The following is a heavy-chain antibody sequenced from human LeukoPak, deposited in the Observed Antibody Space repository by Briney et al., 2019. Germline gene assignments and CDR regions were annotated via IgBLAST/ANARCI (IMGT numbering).Heavy chain of an antibody. CDR1: GGSIRSSYYY. V-gene: IGHV4-39*07. D-gene: IGHD1-26*01. Sequence: PSETLSLTCTVSGGSIRSSYYYWGWIRQPPGKGLEWIGEINHSGSTNYNPSLKSRVTISVDTSKNQFSLKLSSVTAADTAVYYCAMHYVGSYYYFDYWGQGTLVTVSS. CDR3: AMHYVGSYYYFDY. CDR2: INHSGST. J-gene: IGHJ4*02.